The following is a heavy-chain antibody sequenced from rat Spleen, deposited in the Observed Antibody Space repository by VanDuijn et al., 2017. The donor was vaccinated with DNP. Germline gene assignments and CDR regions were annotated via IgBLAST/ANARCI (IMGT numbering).Heavy chain of an antibody. CDR2: INSAGST. D-gene: IGHD1-11*01. J-gene: IGHJ2*01. V-gene: IGHV3-3*01. CDR1: GYSITSCCR. Sequence: EVQLQESGPGLVRPSQSLSLTCSVTGYSITSCCRWTWIRKFPGHKLEWMGYINSAGSTNYNPSLKGRISITSDTSKNQFFLQVNSVTTEDTATYYCARYTTGVDYWGQGVMVTVSS. CDR3: ARYTTGVDY.